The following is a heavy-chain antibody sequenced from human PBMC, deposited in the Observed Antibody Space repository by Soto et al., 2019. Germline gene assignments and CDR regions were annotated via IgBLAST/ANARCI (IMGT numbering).Heavy chain of an antibody. V-gene: IGHV5-51*01. Sequence: SXKISCKCSGYSFTSYWIGWVRQMPGKGLEWMGIIYPGDSDTRYSPSLQGQVTISADKSISTAYLQWSSLKASDTAMYYWXXXXXXXXXXDDYYHMXVXXKGTTVTVSS. CDR1: GYSFTSYW. CDR2: IYPGDSDT. CDR3: XXXXXXXXXXDDYYHMXV. J-gene: IGHJ6*03.